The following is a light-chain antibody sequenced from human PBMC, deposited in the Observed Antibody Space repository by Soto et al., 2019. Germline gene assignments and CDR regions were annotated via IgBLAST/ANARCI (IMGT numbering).Light chain of an antibody. J-gene: IGKJ1*01. CDR3: LQDYNYPWA. CDR1: QAIRND. V-gene: IGKV1-6*01. Sequence: AIQMTQSPSSLSASVGDRVTITCRASQAIRNDLGWYQQIPGKAPKLLIYAVSNLQSGVPSRFSGSGSGTDFTLTISSLQPEDFATYYCLQDYNYPWAFGQGTKVEIK. CDR2: AVS.